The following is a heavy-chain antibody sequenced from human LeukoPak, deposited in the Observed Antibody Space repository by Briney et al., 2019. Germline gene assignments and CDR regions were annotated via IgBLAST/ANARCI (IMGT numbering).Heavy chain of an antibody. CDR2: ISGSGGST. CDR3: AKRPRGNYLDPFDY. D-gene: IGHD3-10*01. V-gene: IGHV3-23*01. Sequence: GGSLRLSCAASGFTFSSYAMSWVRQAPGKGLEWVSGISGSGGSTYYADSVKGRFTISRDNSKNRLYLQMNSLRAEDTAVYYCAKRPRGNYLDPFDYWGQGTLVAVSS. J-gene: IGHJ4*02. CDR1: GFTFSSYA.